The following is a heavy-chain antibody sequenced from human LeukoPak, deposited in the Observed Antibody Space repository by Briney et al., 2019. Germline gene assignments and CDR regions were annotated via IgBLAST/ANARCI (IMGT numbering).Heavy chain of an antibody. D-gene: IGHD6-19*01. CDR2: ISDSGANT. V-gene: IGHV3-23*01. CDR3: AKSMTLQWRGFFDL. J-gene: IGHJ2*01. Sequence: PGGSLRLSCAASGFTFSAYAMAWVRQAPGKGLEWGSTISDSGANTYYADSVRGRFTISRDNSKNTLYLQKNSLRADDTAIYYCAKSMTLQWRGFFDLWGRGTHVTVSS. CDR1: GFTFSAYA.